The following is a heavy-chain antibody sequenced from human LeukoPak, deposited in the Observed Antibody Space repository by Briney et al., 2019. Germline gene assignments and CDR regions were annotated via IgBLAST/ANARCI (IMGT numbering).Heavy chain of an antibody. J-gene: IGHJ3*02. CDR1: GFTFSSYS. Sequence: GGSLRLSCAASGFTFSSYSMNWVRQAPGKGLEWVSYISSSSSIIYYADSVKGRFTISRDNSKNTLYLQMNSLRAEDTAVYYCAREAAAGTSSGAFDIWGQGTMVTVSS. CDR2: ISSSSSII. CDR3: AREAAAGTSSGAFDI. D-gene: IGHD6-13*01. V-gene: IGHV3-48*01.